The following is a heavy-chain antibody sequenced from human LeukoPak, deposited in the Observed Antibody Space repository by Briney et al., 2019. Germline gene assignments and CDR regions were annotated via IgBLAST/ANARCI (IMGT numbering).Heavy chain of an antibody. CDR3: VRGTPTPGMDY. Sequence: ASVRVSCKASGYPFSAHFLNWVRQAPVQGLEWMGNIDTTTGNPRYAQDFTGRFVFSLDTSVSTAYLQITSLKADDTAAYYCVRGTPTPGMDYWGQGTQVTVSS. CDR1: GYPFSAHF. J-gene: IGHJ4*02. D-gene: IGHD3-10*01. CDR2: IDTTTGNP. V-gene: IGHV7-4-1*02.